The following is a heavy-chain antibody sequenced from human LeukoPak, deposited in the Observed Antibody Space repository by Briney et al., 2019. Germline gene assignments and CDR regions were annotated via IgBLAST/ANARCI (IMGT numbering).Heavy chain of an antibody. Sequence: GSSVKVSRKASGGTFSSYAISWVRQAPGQGLEWMGRIIPILGIANYAQKFQGRVTITADKSTSTAYMELSSLRSEDTAVYYCAREHGIYCSSTSCPGYFDYWGQGTLVTVSS. D-gene: IGHD2-2*01. CDR3: AREHGIYCSSTSCPGYFDY. V-gene: IGHV1-69*04. CDR2: IIPILGIA. J-gene: IGHJ4*02. CDR1: GGTFSSYA.